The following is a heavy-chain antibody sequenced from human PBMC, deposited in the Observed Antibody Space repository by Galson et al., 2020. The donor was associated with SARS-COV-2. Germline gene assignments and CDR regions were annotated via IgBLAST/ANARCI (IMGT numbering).Heavy chain of an antibody. V-gene: IGHV4-39*01. D-gene: IGHD6-13*01. CDR2: TYRSGYS. CDR3: ARRHSWGSYFDS. Sequence: SETLSLTCPVSGDSIDSEGYYWGWIRQPPGKGLEWIGGTYRSGYSYLNPSFTSRVRLSIDTSKNQFSLELRSVSATDTAVYYCARRHSWGSYFDSWGQGVLVPVSS. CDR1: GDSIDSEGYY. J-gene: IGHJ4*02.